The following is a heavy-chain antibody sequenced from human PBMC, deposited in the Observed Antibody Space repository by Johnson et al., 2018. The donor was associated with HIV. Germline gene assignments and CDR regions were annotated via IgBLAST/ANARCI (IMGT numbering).Heavy chain of an antibody. D-gene: IGHD2-8*01. J-gene: IGHJ3*02. CDR3: ARALGLEVCAFDI. V-gene: IGHV3-23*04. Sequence: VPLVESGGGVVRPAGSLRPSSAASGFTFSSYPLRCVRQAPGTGLEWVSALRGSGGSTYYADSVHRRFTISRDNSKNTLYLQMNSLRAEDTAVYYCARALGLEVCAFDIWGQGTMVTVSS. CDR1: GFTFSSYP. CDR2: LRGSGGST.